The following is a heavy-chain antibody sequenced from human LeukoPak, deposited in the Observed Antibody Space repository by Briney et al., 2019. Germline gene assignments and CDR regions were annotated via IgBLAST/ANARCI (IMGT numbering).Heavy chain of an antibody. CDR1: GYSFTSYW. D-gene: IGHD3-22*01. CDR2: IYPGDSDT. Sequence: HGESLKISCKGSGYSFTSYWIGWVRPMPGKGLEWMGIIYPGDSDTRYSPSLQGQVTISADKFISPAHLQWSSLTASDTAMYYCARPVDSSGYIDYWGQGTLVTVSS. V-gene: IGHV5-51*01. J-gene: IGHJ4*02. CDR3: ARPVDSSGYIDY.